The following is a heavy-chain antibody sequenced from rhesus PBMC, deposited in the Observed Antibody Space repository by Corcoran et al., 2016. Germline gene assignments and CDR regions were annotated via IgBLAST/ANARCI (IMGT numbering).Heavy chain of an antibody. D-gene: IGHD6-25*01. CDR2: IYGSSGST. CDR3: ARDIAAALFDY. V-gene: IGHV4-76*01. J-gene: IGHJ4*01. Sequence: QVQLQESGPGVVKPSETLSLTCAVSGGSISGGYDWSWFRQPPGKGLEWIGYIYGSSGSTNYNPSLTNRVTISKDASQNEFSRKLSSVTAADTAVYYCARDIAAALFDYWGQGVLVTVSS. CDR1: GGSISGGYD.